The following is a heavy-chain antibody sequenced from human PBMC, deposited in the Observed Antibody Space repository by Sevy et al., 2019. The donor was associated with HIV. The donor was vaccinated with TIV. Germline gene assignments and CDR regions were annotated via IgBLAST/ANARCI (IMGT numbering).Heavy chain of an antibody. D-gene: IGHD2-2*01. CDR1: DGSFSGYY. J-gene: IGHJ5*02. Sequence: SETLSLTCTVHDGSFSGYYWNWXRQLPGKGLEWIGEINESGITYYNPSLKSRVTISVDTSKKQFSLKLNSVTAADTAVYFCARSPPVVVVPGAPSWFDPWGQGTLVTVSS. CDR2: INESGIT. CDR3: ARSPPVVVVPGAPSWFDP. V-gene: IGHV4-34*01.